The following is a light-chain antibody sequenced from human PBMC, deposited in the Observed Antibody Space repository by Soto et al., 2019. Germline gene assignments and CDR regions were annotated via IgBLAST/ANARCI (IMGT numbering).Light chain of an antibody. Sequence: EIVLTQSPATLSLSPGERATLSCRASQSVTTLLAWYQQKPGQAPRLLIQDASNRATGIPPRFSGSGSGTDFTLTISSLEPQDSAVYYCQQRSNCTRPFGQGTTVDIX. J-gene: IGKJ1*01. CDR1: QSVTTL. CDR3: QQRSNCTRP. V-gene: IGKV3-11*01. CDR2: DAS.